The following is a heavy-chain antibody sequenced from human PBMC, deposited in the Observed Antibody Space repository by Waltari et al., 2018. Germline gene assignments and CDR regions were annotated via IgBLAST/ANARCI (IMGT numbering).Heavy chain of an antibody. Sequence: EVKLLASGGGLVQPGGSLRLSCAASGFTFSNYAMNWVRQAPGKGLEWVSVIYRGGSIYYADSVKGRFTISRDNSNNTLYVQMNSLRVEDTAVYYCAKAPSGYDPYFDYWGQGTLVTVSS. CDR2: IYRGGSI. D-gene: IGHD5-12*01. J-gene: IGHJ4*02. V-gene: IGHV3-23*03. CDR3: AKAPSGYDPYFDY. CDR1: GFTFSNYA.